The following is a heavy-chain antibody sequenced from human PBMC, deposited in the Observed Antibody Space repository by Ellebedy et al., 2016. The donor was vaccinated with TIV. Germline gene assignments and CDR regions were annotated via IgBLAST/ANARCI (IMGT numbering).Heavy chain of an antibody. Sequence: SETLSLXXTVSGGSISSSSYYWGWIRQPPGKGLEWIGSIYYSGNTYYNPSLKSRVTISIDTSKNQFSLRLSSVTAADTAIYRCGRRKVTIPRADAYFDYWGQGILVTVSS. CDR3: GRRKVTIPRADAYFDY. J-gene: IGHJ4*02. CDR1: GGSISSSSYY. D-gene: IGHD3-3*01. V-gene: IGHV4-39*01. CDR2: IYYSGNT.